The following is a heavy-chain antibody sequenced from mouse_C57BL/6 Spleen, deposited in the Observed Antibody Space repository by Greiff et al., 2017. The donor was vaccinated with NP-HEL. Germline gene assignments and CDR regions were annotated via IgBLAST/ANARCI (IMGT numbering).Heavy chain of an antibody. D-gene: IGHD1-1*01. CDR3: ARSTFITTVVAGDYAMDY. CDR2: IDPNSGGT. J-gene: IGHJ4*01. V-gene: IGHV1-72*01. Sequence: QVQLQQSGAELVKPGASVKLSCKASGYTFTSYWMHWVKQRPGRGLEWIGRIDPNSGGTKYNEKFKSKATLTVDKPSSTAYMQLSSLTSEDSAVYYCARSTFITTVVAGDYAMDYWGQGTSVTVSS. CDR1: GYTFTSYW.